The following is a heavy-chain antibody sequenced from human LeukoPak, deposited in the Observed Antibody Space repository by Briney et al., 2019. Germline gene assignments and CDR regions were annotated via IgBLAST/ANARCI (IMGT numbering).Heavy chain of an antibody. CDR1: GFTFSNAW. V-gene: IGHV3-15*01. Sequence: PGGSLRLSCAASGFTFSNAWMSWVRQATGKGLEWVGRIKSKTDGGTTDYAAPVKGRFTISRDDSKNTLYLQMNSLKTEDTAVYYCTTGEWFGELLNWGQGTLVTVSS. CDR3: TTGEWFGELLN. CDR2: IKSKTDGGTT. J-gene: IGHJ4*02. D-gene: IGHD3-10*01.